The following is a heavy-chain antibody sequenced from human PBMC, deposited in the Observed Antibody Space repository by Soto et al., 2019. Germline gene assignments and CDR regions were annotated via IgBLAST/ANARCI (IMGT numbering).Heavy chain of an antibody. Sequence: QITLKESGPTLVKPTQTLTLTCTFSGFSLSTSGVGVGWIRQPPGKALEWLALIYWNDDKRYSPSLKSRPTITKDASKNQVVLTMTNRDPVETAAYYCAHRLWCAWSLYYDSSGYFDYWGQGTLVTVSS. V-gene: IGHV2-5*01. D-gene: IGHD3-22*01. CDR1: GFSLSTSGVG. CDR2: IYWNDDK. CDR3: AHRLWCAWSLYYDSSGYFDY. J-gene: IGHJ4*02.